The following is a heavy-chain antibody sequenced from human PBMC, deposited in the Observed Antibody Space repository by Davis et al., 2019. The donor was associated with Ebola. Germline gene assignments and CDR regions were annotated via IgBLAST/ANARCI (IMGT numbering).Heavy chain of an antibody. CDR2: IIPILGIA. Sequence: AASVKVSCKASGYTFTNNGISWVRQAPGQGLEWMGRIIPILGIANYAQKFQGRVTITRDTSASTAYMELSSLRSEDTAVYYCARGLKLLRFLEWLYGMDVWGKGTTVTVSS. D-gene: IGHD3-3*01. V-gene: IGHV1-69*04. CDR1: GYTFTNNG. CDR3: ARGLKLLRFLEWLYGMDV. J-gene: IGHJ6*04.